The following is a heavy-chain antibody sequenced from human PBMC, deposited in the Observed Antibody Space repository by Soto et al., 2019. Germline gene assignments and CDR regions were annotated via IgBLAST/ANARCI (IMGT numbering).Heavy chain of an antibody. Sequence: GGSLILSCAASGVTFSSYGMHWVRQAPGKGLEWVAVIWYDGSNKYYADSVKGRFTISRDNSKNTLYLQMNSLRAEDTAVYYCAREVYYDSSGRFDYWGQGTLVTVSS. D-gene: IGHD3-22*01. CDR2: IWYDGSNK. CDR3: AREVYYDSSGRFDY. J-gene: IGHJ4*02. CDR1: GVTFSSYG. V-gene: IGHV3-33*01.